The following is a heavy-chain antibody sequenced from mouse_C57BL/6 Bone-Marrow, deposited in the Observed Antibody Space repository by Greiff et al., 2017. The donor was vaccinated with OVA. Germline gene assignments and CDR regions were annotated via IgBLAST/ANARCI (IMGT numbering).Heavy chain of an antibody. V-gene: IGHV7-1*01. D-gene: IGHD2-4*01. Sequence: EVNLVESGGGLVQSGRSLRLSCATSGFTFSDFYMEWVRQAPGKGLEWIAASRNKANDYTTEYSASVKGRFIVSRDTAQSILYLQMNALRAEDTAIYYCARDLYDYDRYYAMDYWGQGTSVTVSS. CDR2: SRNKANDYTT. CDR1: GFTFSDFY. J-gene: IGHJ4*01. CDR3: ARDLYDYDRYYAMDY.